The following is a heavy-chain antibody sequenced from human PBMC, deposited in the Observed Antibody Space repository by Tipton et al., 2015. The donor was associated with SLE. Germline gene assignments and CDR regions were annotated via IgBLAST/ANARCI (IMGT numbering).Heavy chain of an antibody. CDR3: ARGGGEFCSGGSCYWGYYFDY. CDR2: IKEDGSDK. J-gene: IGHJ4*02. V-gene: IGHV3-7*01. D-gene: IGHD2-15*01. CDR1: RFTFRSYW. Sequence: GSLRLSCAASRFTFRSYWMTWIRQAPGKGLEWVANIKEDGSDKDYVDSVRGRFTVSRDNAKNSLYLQMNNLRAEDTAIYYCARGGGEFCSGGSCYWGYYFDYWGPGTLVTVSS.